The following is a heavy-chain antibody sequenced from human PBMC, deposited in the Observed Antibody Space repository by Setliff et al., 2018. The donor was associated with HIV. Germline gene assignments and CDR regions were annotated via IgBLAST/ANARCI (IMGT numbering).Heavy chain of an antibody. J-gene: IGHJ6*03. V-gene: IGHV1-69*06. D-gene: IGHD6-6*01. CDR1: GGTFSSYA. CDR2: IIPIFGTA. CDR3: AREGRSSLDYYYYMDV. Sequence: SVKVSCKASGGTFSSYAISWVRQAPGQGLEWMGRIIPIFGTANYAQKFQGRVTITADKSTSTAYMELSSLRSEDTAVYYCAREGRSSLDYYYYMDVWGKGTTVTVSS.